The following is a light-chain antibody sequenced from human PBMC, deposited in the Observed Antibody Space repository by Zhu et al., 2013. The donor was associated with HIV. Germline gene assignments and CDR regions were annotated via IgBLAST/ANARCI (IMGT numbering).Light chain of an antibody. V-gene: IGKV3-20*01. CDR1: QSVNSDY. CDR2: DAS. J-gene: IGKJ4*01. Sequence: EIVLTQSPGTLSLSPGERATLSCRASQSVNSDYFAWYQQKPGQAPRLLIYDASTRATGIPARFSGAGSGTDFTLTISSLHPDDYSTYYCQQYNTYPVTFGGGTKVEMK. CDR3: QQYNTYPVT.